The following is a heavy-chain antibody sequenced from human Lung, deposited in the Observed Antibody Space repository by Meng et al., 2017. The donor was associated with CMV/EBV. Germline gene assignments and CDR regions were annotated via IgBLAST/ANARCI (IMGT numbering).Heavy chain of an antibody. CDR3: ARTPRGYSYGYSAYYFDY. D-gene: IGHD5-18*01. Sequence: GGSLRLXCAASGFTFSLFEMNWVRQAPGKGLEWISYINDATNNKYYADSVKGRFTISRDNAQNSLYLQMSSLRADDTAVYFCARTPRGYSYGYSAYYFDYWGQGTLVTVSS. V-gene: IGHV3-48*03. J-gene: IGHJ4*02. CDR1: GFTFSLFE. CDR2: INDATNNK.